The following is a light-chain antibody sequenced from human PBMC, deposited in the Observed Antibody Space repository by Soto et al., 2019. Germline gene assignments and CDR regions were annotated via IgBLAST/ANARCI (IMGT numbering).Light chain of an antibody. V-gene: IGKV1-5*01. Sequence: TQSPGTLSLSLGERATLSCRASQSISSWLAWYQQKPGKAPKLLIYDASSLESGVPSRISGSGAGTEFTLTISSLQPDDFATYYCQQYNSYSPFGQGTKGDIK. CDR2: DAS. J-gene: IGKJ1*01. CDR3: QQYNSYSP. CDR1: QSISSW.